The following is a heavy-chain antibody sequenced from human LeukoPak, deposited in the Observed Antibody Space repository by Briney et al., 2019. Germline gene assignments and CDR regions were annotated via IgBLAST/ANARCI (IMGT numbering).Heavy chain of an antibody. V-gene: IGHV4-4*02. D-gene: IGHD3-3*01. CDR1: GGSVINTNW. J-gene: IGHJ4*02. Sequence: SETLSLTCGVPGGSVINTNWWTWVRQPPGKGLEWIGEVHLDGRTNYNPSLESRLTMSVDVSENQVSLKLTSVTAADTAVYYCAREGGFYRPLDYSGQGTLVTVSS. CDR2: VHLDGRT. CDR3: AREGGFYRPLDY.